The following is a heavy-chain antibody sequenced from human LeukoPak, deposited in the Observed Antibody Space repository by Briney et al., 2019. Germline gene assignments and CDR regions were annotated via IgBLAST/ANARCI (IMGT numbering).Heavy chain of an antibody. Sequence: KPSETLSLTCTVSGGSISSYYWSWIRQPPGKGLEWIGYIYYSGSTYYNPSLKSRVTISVDRSKNQFSLKLSSVTAADTAVYYCARGSLGSGYRHTPHTFDYWGQGTLVTVSS. D-gene: IGHD5-12*01. V-gene: IGHV4-59*12. CDR3: ARGSLGSGYRHTPHTFDY. CDR1: GGSISSYY. CDR2: IYYSGST. J-gene: IGHJ4*02.